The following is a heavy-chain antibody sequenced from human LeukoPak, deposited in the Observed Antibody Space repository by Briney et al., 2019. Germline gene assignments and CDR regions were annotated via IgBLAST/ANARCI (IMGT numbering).Heavy chain of an antibody. D-gene: IGHD6-19*01. CDR2: ISISSSYI. CDR1: GFTFSSYS. V-gene: IGHV3-21*01. Sequence: GGSLRLSCAASGFTFSSYSMNWVRQAPGKGLEWVSSISISSSYIYYADSVKGRFTISRDNAKNSLYLQMNSLRAEDTAVYYCARDGDSGWYFDYWGQGTLVTVSS. J-gene: IGHJ4*02. CDR3: ARDGDSGWYFDY.